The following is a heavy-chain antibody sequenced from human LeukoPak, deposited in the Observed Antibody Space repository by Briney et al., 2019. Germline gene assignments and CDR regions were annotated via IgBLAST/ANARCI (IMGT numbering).Heavy chain of an antibody. V-gene: IGHV1-18*01. Sequence: AASVKVSCKASGYTFTSYGISWVRQAPGQGLEWMGWISAYNGDTNYAQKLQGRVTMTTDTSTSTAYMELRSLRSDDTAVYYCARLVVGATLPDYWGQGTLVTVSS. J-gene: IGHJ4*02. CDR1: GYTFTSYG. CDR2: ISAYNGDT. CDR3: ARLVVGATLPDY. D-gene: IGHD1-26*01.